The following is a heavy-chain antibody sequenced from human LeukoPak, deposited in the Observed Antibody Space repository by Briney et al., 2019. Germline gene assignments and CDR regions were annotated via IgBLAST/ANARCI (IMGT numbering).Heavy chain of an antibody. J-gene: IGHJ4*02. CDR1: GFTFSTYG. CDR2: IWYDGSNK. V-gene: IGHV3-33*01. Sequence: PGGSLRFSCAASGFTFSTYGMHWVRQAPGKGLQWVAVIWYDGSNKQYADSVKGRFTISRDNSKNTLYLQMNSLRAEDTAVYYCARSRYCSSTSCYGFLDYWGQGTLVTVSS. D-gene: IGHD2-2*01. CDR3: ARSRYCSSTSCYGFLDY.